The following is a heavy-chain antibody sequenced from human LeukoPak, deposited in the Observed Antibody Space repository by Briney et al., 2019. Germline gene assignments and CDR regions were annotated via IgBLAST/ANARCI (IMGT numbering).Heavy chain of an antibody. D-gene: IGHD1-1*01. J-gene: IGHJ4*02. CDR2: IYYSGSP. Sequence: PSETLSLTCTVSGGSISNNNYYWAWIRQPPGKGLECIGSIYYSGSPYYNPSLKSRVTISVDTSRNQFSLRLSSVTAADTAVYYCATWRTAKTGFDYWGQGTLVTVSS. CDR1: GGSISNNNYY. V-gene: IGHV4-39*01. CDR3: ATWRTAKTGFDY.